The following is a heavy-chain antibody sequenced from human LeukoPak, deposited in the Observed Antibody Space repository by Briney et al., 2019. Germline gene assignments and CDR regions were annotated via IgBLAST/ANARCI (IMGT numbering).Heavy chain of an antibody. CDR3: ARLVVTSGLDWFDP. D-gene: IGHD3-22*01. CDR2: IHYSGRT. J-gene: IGHJ5*02. CDR1: GGSISSNY. V-gene: IGHV4-59*08. Sequence: SETLSLTSSVSGGSISSNYWSWVRQPPGKGLEWIGYIHYSGRTNYSPSLKSRVTISVDTSKNQFSLKLTSVTATDTAVYYCARLVVTSGLDWFDPWGQGTLVIVSS.